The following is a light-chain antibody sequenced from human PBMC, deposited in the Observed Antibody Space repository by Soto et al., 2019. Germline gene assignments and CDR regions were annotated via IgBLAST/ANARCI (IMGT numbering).Light chain of an antibody. V-gene: IGLV2-8*01. CDR3: SSYAGSNMGV. CDR1: SSDVGGYKF. Sequence: QSVPTQPPSASGSPGQSVTISCTGTSSDVGGYKFVSWYQQHPGKAPKLIIYEVSQRPSGVPDRFSASKSGDTASLTVSGLRAEDEADYYCSSYAGSNMGVFGSGTKLTVL. CDR2: EVS. J-gene: IGLJ1*01.